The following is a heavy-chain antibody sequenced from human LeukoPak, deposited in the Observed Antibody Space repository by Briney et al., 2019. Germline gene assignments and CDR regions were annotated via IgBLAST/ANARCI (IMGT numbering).Heavy chain of an antibody. CDR2: IYYSGST. CDR1: GGSISSSSYY. V-gene: IGHV4-39*01. Sequence: SETLSLTCTVSGGSISSSSYYWGWIRQPPGKGLEWIGIIYYSGSTYYNPFLKSRVTISVDTSKNQFSLKLSSVTAADTAVYYCARQEYYYGMDVWGQGTTVTVSS. CDR3: ARQEYYYGMDV. J-gene: IGHJ6*02.